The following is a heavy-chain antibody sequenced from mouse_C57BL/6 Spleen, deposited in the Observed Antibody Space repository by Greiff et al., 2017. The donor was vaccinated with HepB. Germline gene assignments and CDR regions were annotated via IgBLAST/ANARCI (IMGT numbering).Heavy chain of an antibody. J-gene: IGHJ3*01. Sequence: QVQLKESGAELVRPGTSVKVSCKASGYAFTNYLIEWVKQRPGQGLEWIGVINPGSGGTNYNEKFKGKATLTADKSSSTAYMQLSSLTSEDSAVYFCATSNPWFAYWGQGTLVTVSA. CDR1: GYAFTNYL. V-gene: IGHV1-54*01. CDR2: INPGSGGT. CDR3: ATSNPWFAY. D-gene: IGHD2-5*01.